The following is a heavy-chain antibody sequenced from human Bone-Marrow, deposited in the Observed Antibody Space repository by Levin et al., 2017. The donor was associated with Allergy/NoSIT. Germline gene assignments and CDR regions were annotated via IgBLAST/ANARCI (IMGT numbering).Heavy chain of an antibody. Sequence: GESLKISCAASGFTFSSYAMHWVRQAPGKGLEWVAVISYDGSNKYYADSVKGRFTISRDNSKNTLYLQMNSLRAEDTAVYYCAREAVAGYYYYYMDVWGKGTTVTVSS. V-gene: IGHV3-30-3*01. J-gene: IGHJ6*03. CDR3: AREAVAGYYYYYMDV. CDR1: GFTFSSYA. D-gene: IGHD6-19*01. CDR2: ISYDGSNK.